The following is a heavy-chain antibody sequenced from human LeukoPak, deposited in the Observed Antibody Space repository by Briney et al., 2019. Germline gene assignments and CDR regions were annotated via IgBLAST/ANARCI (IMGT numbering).Heavy chain of an antibody. J-gene: IGHJ5*02. D-gene: IGHD3-10*01. Sequence: SETLSLTCAVYGGSFSGYYRSWIRQPPGKGLEWIGEINHSGSTNYNPSLKSRVTISVDTSKNQFSLKLSSVTAADTAVYYCARLMVRGAINWFDPWGQGTLVTVSS. CDR1: GGSFSGYY. CDR2: INHSGST. V-gene: IGHV4-34*01. CDR3: ARLMVRGAINWFDP.